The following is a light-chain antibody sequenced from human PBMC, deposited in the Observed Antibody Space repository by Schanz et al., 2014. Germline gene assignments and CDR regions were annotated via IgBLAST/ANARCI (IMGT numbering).Light chain of an antibody. CDR2: AAS. CDR3: QQYNSYSRT. V-gene: IGKV1-9*01. J-gene: IGKJ1*01. Sequence: IQLTQSPSPLSASVGDSVTITCRASQGIGSYLAWYQQKPGKAPQLLIYAASTLQSGVPSRFGGSESGTDFTLTINSLQPEDFATYYCQQYNSYSRTFGQGTKVEIK. CDR1: QGIGSY.